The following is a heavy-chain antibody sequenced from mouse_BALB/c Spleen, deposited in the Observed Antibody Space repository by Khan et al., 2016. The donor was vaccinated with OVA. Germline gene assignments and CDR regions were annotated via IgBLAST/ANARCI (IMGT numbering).Heavy chain of an antibody. D-gene: IGHD2-14*01. CDR3: ARRTTGYAMDY. CDR2: INPRSDYT. J-gene: IGHJ4*01. V-gene: IGHV1-4*01. CDR1: GYTFPSNT. Sequence: VQLQESGAELARPGASVKMSCKASGYTFPSNTMHWVKQRPGQGLEWIGYINPRSDYTISHQKFKDKATLTADISSTTAYMQLSSLTSDDSAVYYCARRTTGYAMDYWGQGTSVTVSS.